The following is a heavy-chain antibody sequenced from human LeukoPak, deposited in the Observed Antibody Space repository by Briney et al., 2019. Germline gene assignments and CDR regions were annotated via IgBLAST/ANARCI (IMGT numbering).Heavy chain of an antibody. Sequence: GGSLRLSCAPSGFTFSSYGMSWARHPPGKGLEWVLYISTSGRIIHYAESVAGRFTISRDQAKNSLYQQMKRLRAKDPALYYCARDAATEVGYVDMDVWGKGTTVTISS. D-gene: IGHD1-26*01. CDR2: ISTSGRII. J-gene: IGHJ6*03. CDR3: ARDAATEVGYVDMDV. CDR1: GFTFSSYG. V-gene: IGHV3-21*05.